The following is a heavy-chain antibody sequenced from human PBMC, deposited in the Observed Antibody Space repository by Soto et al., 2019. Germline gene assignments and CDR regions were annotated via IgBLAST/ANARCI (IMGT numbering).Heavy chain of an antibody. CDR2: IKSKTDGGTT. CDR3: TTRVPLNNEPNWFDP. V-gene: IGHV3-15*01. CDR1: GFTFSNAW. Sequence: GGSLRLSCAASGFTFSNAWMSWVRQAPGKGLEWVGRIKSKTDGGTTDYAAPVKGRFTISRDDSKNTLYLQMNSLKTEDTAVYYCTTRVPLNNEPNWFDPWGQGTLVTVSS. J-gene: IGHJ5*02. D-gene: IGHD1-1*01.